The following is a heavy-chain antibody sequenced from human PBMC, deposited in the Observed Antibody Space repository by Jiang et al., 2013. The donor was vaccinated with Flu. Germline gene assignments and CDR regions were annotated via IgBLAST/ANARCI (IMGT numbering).Heavy chain of an antibody. CDR2: ISPGDSYT. Sequence: GAEVKKPGESLKISCKGSGYTFTSYWLAWVRQMPGKGLEWMGIISPGDSYTRYSPSFEGQVTFSVDKSINTAYLRWSSLKASDTALYFCARRAVPGAGHFWHSDLWGRGTLVTVSS. V-gene: IGHV5-51*01. J-gene: IGHJ2*01. CDR1: GYTFTSYW. D-gene: IGHD6-19*01. CDR3: ARRAVPGAGHFWHSDL.